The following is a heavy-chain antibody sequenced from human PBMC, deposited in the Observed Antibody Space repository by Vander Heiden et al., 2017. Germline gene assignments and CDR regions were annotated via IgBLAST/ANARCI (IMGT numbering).Heavy chain of an antibody. Sequence: QVPLQQWGAGLLTPSETLSLTCAVYGGSFSGYYWSWIRQPPGKGLEWIGEINHSGSTNYNPSLKSRVTISVDTSKNQFSLKLSSVTAADTAVYYCAREGRGQQPGGMDVWGQGTTVTVSS. CDR1: GGSFSGYY. J-gene: IGHJ6*02. V-gene: IGHV4-34*01. CDR3: AREGRGQQPGGMDV. D-gene: IGHD6-13*01. CDR2: INHSGST.